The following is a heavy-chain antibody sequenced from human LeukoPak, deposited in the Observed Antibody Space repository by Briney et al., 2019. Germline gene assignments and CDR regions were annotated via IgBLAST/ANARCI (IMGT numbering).Heavy chain of an antibody. J-gene: IGHJ6*03. Sequence: PSETLSLTCSVSGVSISSGSNYWGWIRQPPGKTLEWIGSIYSRGNTYYNPSLKSRVIILIDTAKNHFSLNLSSVTAADTAVYYCARFPGGAEYRHYYYMDVWGKGTTVTVSS. D-gene: IGHD1-14*01. CDR1: GVSISSGSNY. CDR3: ARFPGGAEYRHYYYMDV. V-gene: IGHV4-39*07. CDR2: IYSRGNT.